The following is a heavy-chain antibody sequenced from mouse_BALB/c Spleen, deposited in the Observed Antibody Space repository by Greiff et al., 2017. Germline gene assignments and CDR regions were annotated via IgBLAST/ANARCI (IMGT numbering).Heavy chain of an antibody. Sequence: QVQLQQPGAELVRPGASVKLSCKASGYTFTSYWINWVKQRPGQGLEWIGNIYPSDSYTNYNQKFKDKATLTVDKSSSTAYMQLSSPTSEDSAVYYCTRYDGYGDYAMDDWGQGTSVTVSS. CDR1: GYTFTSYW. V-gene: IGHV1-69*02. CDR3: TRYDGYGDYAMDD. J-gene: IGHJ4*01. CDR2: IYPSDSYT. D-gene: IGHD2-3*01.